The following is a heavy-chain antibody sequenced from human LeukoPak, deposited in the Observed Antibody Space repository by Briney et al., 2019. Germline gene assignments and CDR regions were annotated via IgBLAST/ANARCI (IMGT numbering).Heavy chain of an antibody. CDR3: ARGHCSSTSCYEKPAFGI. V-gene: IGHV1-69*13. D-gene: IGHD2-2*01. Sequence: SVKVSCKASGGTFSSYAISWVRQAPGQGLEWMGGIIPIFGTANYAQKFQGRVTITADESTSTAYMELSSLRSEDTAVYYCARGHCSSTSCYEKPAFGIWGQGTMVTVSS. J-gene: IGHJ3*02. CDR1: GGTFSSYA. CDR2: IIPIFGTA.